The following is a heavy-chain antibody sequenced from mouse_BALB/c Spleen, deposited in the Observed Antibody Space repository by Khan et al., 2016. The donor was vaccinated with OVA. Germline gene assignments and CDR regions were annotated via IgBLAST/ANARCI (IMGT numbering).Heavy chain of an antibody. CDR3: ERGNWAWFAY. CDR2: ISSDSNTI. Sequence: EVELVESGGGLVQPGGSRKLSCAASGFSFSSFGMHWVRQAPEKGLEWVAYISSDSNTIYYADTLKGRFTIPRDNPKNTLFLQMTSLRSEDTAMDYCERGNWAWFAYWGQGTLVTVSA. V-gene: IGHV5-17*02. CDR1: GFSFSSFG. J-gene: IGHJ3*01. D-gene: IGHD4-1*01.